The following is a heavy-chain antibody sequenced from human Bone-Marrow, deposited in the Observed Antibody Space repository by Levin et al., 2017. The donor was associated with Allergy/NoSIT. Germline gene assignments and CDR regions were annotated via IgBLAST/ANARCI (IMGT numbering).Heavy chain of an antibody. CDR3: ARDLGYCSGGSCSPLWSYYYGMDV. V-gene: IGHV3-48*02. CDR2: ISSSSSTI. J-gene: IGHJ6*02. CDR1: GFTFSSYS. D-gene: IGHD2-15*01. Sequence: LSLTCAASGFTFSSYSMNWVRQAPGKGLEWVSYISSSSSTIYYADSVKGRFTISRDNAKNSLYLQMNSLRDEDTAVYYCARDLGYCSGGSCSPLWSYYYGMDVWGQGTTVTVSS.